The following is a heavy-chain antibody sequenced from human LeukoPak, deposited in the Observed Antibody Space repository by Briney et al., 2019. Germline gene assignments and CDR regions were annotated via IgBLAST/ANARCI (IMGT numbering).Heavy chain of an antibody. Sequence: GGSVRLSCAASGFTFSSHWMTWVRQAPGKGLEWVANINQDGSERYYVDSVKGRFTISRDNAKNSLYLQMNSLRAEDTAVYYCARDSEYSSSFAFDIWGQGTMVTVSS. CDR1: GFTFSSHW. D-gene: IGHD6-13*01. J-gene: IGHJ3*02. CDR3: ARDSEYSSSFAFDI. V-gene: IGHV3-7*01. CDR2: INQDGSER.